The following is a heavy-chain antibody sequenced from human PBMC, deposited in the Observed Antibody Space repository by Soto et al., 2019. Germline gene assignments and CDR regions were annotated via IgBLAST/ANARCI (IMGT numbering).Heavy chain of an antibody. CDR1: GFPFSSYW. V-gene: IGHV3-74*01. J-gene: IGHJ4*02. CDR2: INSDGSST. Sequence: GGSLRLSCAASGFPFSSYWMHWVRQAQGKGLVWVSRINSDGSSTSYADSVKGRFTISRDNAKNTLYLQMNSLRAEDTAVYYCASLLNYYDSSVSSSWGQGTLVTVSS. D-gene: IGHD3-22*01. CDR3: ASLLNYYDSSVSSS.